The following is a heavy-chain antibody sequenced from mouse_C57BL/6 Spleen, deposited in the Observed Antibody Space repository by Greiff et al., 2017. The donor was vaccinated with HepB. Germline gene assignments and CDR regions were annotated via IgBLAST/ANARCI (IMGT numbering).Heavy chain of an antibody. D-gene: IGHD2-1*01. CDR2: INPNNGGT. Sequence: VQLQQSGPELVKPGASVKISCKASGYTFTDYYMNWVKQSHGKSLEWIGDINPNNGGTSYNQKFKGKATLTVDKSSSTAYMELRSLTSEDSAVYYCANGNYAMDYGGQGTSVTVSS. V-gene: IGHV1-26*01. J-gene: IGHJ4*01. CDR1: GYTFTDYY. CDR3: ANGNYAMDY.